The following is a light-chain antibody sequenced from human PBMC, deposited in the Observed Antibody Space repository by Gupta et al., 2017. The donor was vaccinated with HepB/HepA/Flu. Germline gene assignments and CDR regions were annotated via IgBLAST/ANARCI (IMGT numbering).Light chain of an antibody. V-gene: IGKV3-11*01. CDR3: QHRSNWPIT. J-gene: IGKJ5*01. Sequence: EIVLTQSPDTLSLSPGERATLSCRASQSVSHYLAWYQQKPGQAPRLLIYDVSNRAIGIPARVSCSGSGTDFTLTISSLEPEDFALYYCQHRSNWPITFGQGTRLEIK. CDR1: QSVSHY. CDR2: DVS.